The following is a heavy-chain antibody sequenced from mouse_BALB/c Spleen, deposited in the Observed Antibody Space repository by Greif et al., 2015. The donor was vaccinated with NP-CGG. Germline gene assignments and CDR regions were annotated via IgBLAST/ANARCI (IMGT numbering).Heavy chain of an antibody. CDR3: ARHGTTAPFAY. CDR1: GFTFSSYG. V-gene: IGHV5-9-2*01. Sequence: DVMLVESGGGLVKPGGSLKLPCAASGFTFSSYGMSWVRQTPEKRLEWVATISGGGSYTYYPDSVKGRFTISRDNAKNNLYLQMSSLRSEDTALYYCARHGTTAPFAYWGQGTLVTVSA. CDR2: ISGGGSYT. D-gene: IGHD1-2*01. J-gene: IGHJ3*01.